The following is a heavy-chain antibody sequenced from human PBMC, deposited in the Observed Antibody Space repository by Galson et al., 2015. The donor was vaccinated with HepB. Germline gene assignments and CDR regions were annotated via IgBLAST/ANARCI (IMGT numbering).Heavy chain of an antibody. Sequence: SVKVSCKASGYTFTSYDISWVRQATGQGLEWMGWMNPNIGNTSYAQKFQGRVTITRNTSISTAYMELSSLRSEDTAVYYCARTTTTVFFDYWGQGTLVTVSS. CDR2: MNPNIGNT. CDR3: ARTTTTVFFDY. V-gene: IGHV1-8*01. J-gene: IGHJ4*02. D-gene: IGHD4-17*01. CDR1: GYTFTSYD.